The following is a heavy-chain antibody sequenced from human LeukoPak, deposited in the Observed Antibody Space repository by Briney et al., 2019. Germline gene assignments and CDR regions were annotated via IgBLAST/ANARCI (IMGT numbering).Heavy chain of an antibody. J-gene: IGHJ4*02. CDR3: ASTERCSTTCPLDY. CDR1: GGSFSGYY. CDR2: INHSGST. D-gene: IGHD2-2*01. V-gene: IGHV4-34*01. Sequence: PSETLSLTCSVYGGSFSGYYWSWIRQPPGKGLEWIGEINHSGSTNYTPSLKSRVTISLDTSRNQFSLKLTSVTAADTAVHYCASTERCSTTCPLDYWGQGTLVTVSS.